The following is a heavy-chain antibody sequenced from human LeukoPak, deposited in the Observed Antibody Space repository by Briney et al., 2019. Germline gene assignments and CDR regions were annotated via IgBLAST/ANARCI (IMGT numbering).Heavy chain of an antibody. V-gene: IGHV3-23*01. Sequence: PGGSLRLSCAAAGFTFSTYAMTWVRQAPGKGLEWVSSISGSGGSTYYADSVKGRFTISRDNSKNTLNLQMNRLRAEDTAVYYCARVPCLYCFDFWGQGTPVTVSS. CDR1: GFTFSTYA. J-gene: IGHJ4*02. D-gene: IGHD2-15*01. CDR2: ISGSGGST. CDR3: ARVPCLYCFDF.